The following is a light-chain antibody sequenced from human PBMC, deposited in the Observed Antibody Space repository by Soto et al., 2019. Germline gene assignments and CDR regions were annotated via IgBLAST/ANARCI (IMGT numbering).Light chain of an antibody. CDR1: KLGDKY. J-gene: IGLJ2*01. CDR3: QAWDSSVV. CDR2: QDS. V-gene: IGLV3-1*01. Sequence: SYELTQPPSVSVSPGQPASITCSGDKLGDKYACWYQQKPGQSPVLVIYQDSKRPSGIPERFSGSNSGNTATLTISGTQAMDEADYYCQAWDSSVVFGGGTKVTVL.